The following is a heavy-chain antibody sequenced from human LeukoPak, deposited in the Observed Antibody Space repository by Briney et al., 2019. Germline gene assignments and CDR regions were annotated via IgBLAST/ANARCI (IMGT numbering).Heavy chain of an antibody. V-gene: IGHV3-48*01. D-gene: IGHD4-11*01. CDR1: GFTFSSYS. CDR3: AGFKNSQDAFDI. CDR2: ISSSSSTI. Sequence: GGSLRLSCAASGFTFSSYSMNWVRQAPGKGLEWVSYISSSSSTIYYADSVKGRFTISRDNAKNSLYLQMNSLRAEDTAVYYCAGFKNSQDAFDIWGQGTMVTVSS. J-gene: IGHJ3*02.